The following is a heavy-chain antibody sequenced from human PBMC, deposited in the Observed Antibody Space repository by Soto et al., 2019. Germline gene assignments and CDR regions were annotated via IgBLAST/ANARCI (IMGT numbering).Heavy chain of an antibody. V-gene: IGHV1-69*13. J-gene: IGHJ6*02. D-gene: IGHD3-10*01. CDR2: IIPIFGTA. CDR1: GGTFSSYA. CDR3: ARDPLKDYGSGSYYTGDNYYYYYGMDV. Sequence: GASVKVSCKASGGTFSSYAISWVRQAPGQGLEWMGGIIPIFGTANYAQKFQGRVTITADESTSTAYMELSSLRSEDTAVYYCARDPLKDYGSGSYYTGDNYYYYYGMDVWGQGTTVTVSS.